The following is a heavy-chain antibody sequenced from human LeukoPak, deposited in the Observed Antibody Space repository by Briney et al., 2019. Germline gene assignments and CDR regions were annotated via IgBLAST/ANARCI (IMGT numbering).Heavy chain of an antibody. Sequence: SELLSLTCTVSGGSINGYYWSWIRQPPEKGLEWIGYIHYRGATNYNPCLKSRGTISVDTSKKQFSLKLSFVTAADTAVYYCARHYGSGSFAKFYFDLWGQDTGHTVSS. V-gene: IGHV4-59*08. J-gene: IGHJ4*02. CDR2: IHYRGAT. D-gene: IGHD3-10*01. CDR3: ARHYGSGSFAKFYFDL. CDR1: GGSINGYY.